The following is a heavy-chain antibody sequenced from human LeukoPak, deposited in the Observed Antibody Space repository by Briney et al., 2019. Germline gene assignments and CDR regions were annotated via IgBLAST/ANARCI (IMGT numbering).Heavy chain of an antibody. CDR3: TRGYQQQHHFDY. D-gene: IGHD6-13*01. J-gene: IGHJ4*02. CDR1: GFTFSSYA. V-gene: IGHV3-30*04. CDR2: ISYDGSNK. Sequence: GGSLRLSCAASGFTFSSYAMHWVRQAPGKGLEWVAIISYDGSNKYYADSVKGRFTISRDNPQNSLYLQMNSLKTEDTAVYYCTRGYQQQHHFDYWGQGTLVTVSS.